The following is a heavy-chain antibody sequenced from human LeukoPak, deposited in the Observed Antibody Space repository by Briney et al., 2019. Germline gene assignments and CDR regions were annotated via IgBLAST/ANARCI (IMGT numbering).Heavy chain of an antibody. CDR2: IYYSGTT. CDR1: GGSISSGGYY. J-gene: IGHJ4*02. V-gene: IGHV4-31*03. Sequence: SETLSLTCTVSGGSISSGGYYWSWIRQHPGKGLEWIGYIYYSGTTYYNPSLKRRVTISVHTSKKQVSLKLSSVTAADTAVYYCARDGGKKGYFDYWPQGTLVTVSS. CDR3: ARDGGKKGYFDY. D-gene: IGHD4-23*01.